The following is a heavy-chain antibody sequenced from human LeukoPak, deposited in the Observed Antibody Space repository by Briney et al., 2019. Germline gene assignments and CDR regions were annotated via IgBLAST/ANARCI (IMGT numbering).Heavy chain of an antibody. D-gene: IGHD3-10*01. J-gene: IGHJ4*02. Sequence: PGTSLRLSCVTSGLTFTNHGFHWLRQAADKGLEWVAFVRNDGFDTYHSNSVKGRFSISRDDSKNTVYLQMNSLRAEDTALYYCARARGRPDDLDYWGQGTLVTVSS. V-gene: IGHV3-33*01. CDR3: ARARGRPDDLDY. CDR1: GLTFTNHG. CDR2: VRNDGFDT.